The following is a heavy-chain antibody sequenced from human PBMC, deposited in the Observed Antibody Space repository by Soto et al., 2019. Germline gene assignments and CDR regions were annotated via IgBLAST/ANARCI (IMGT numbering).Heavy chain of an antibody. D-gene: IGHD1-1*01. CDR2: MNPNSGNT. CDR3: ARERTGTTSMDV. V-gene: IGHV1-8*01. CDR1: GYTFTSYD. Sequence: QVPLVQSGAEVKKPGASVKVSCKASGYTFTSYDINWVRQATGQGLEWMGWMNPNSGNTGYAQKFQGRVTMTRNTSISTAYMELSNLRSEDTAVYYCARERTGTTSMDVWGQGTTVTVSS. J-gene: IGHJ6*02.